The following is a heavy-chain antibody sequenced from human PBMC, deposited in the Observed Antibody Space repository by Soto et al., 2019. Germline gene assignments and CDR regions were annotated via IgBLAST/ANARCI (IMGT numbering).Heavy chain of an antibody. J-gene: IGHJ3*02. CDR2: IYSGGST. Sequence: GGSMRLSCAASGLTVSSNDMSWSRQSPWKWLEWASLIYSGGSTYYADSVKGRFTISRDNSKNTLFLQMTSLRAEHTAVYYCSRAFDILGQGTMVTVSS. V-gene: IGHV3-53*01. CDR3: SRAFDI. CDR1: GLTVSSND.